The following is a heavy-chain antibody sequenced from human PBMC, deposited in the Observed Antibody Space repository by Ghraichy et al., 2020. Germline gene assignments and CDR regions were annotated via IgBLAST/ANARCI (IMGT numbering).Heavy chain of an antibody. D-gene: IGHD6-19*01. CDR2: ITPYSGKT. CDR1: GYPFTGFG. J-gene: IGHJ1*01. V-gene: IGHV1-18*01. CDR3: ARDRFGGAGNDFQD. Sequence: ASVKVSCTASGYPFTGFGISWVRQAPGQGLEWMGWITPYSGKTNYAQKFQGRVTMTMDTSTTTVYMELRSLRSADTAVYYCARDRFGGAGNDFQDWGQGTLVSVTS.